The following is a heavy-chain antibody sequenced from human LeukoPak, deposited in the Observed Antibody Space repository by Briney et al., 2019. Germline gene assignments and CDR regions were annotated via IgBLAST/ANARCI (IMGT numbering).Heavy chain of an antibody. CDR3: ARDLDWNDGVCYY. Sequence: GGSLRLSCAASGFAFSSYNMNWVRQAPGKGLERVSSISTSGAYIYYADSVKGRFTISRDNAKSSLYLLMNSLRAEDTAVYYCARDLDWNDGVCYYWGQGTLVTVSS. V-gene: IGHV3-21*01. CDR2: ISTSGAYI. J-gene: IGHJ4*02. D-gene: IGHD1-1*01. CDR1: GFAFSSYN.